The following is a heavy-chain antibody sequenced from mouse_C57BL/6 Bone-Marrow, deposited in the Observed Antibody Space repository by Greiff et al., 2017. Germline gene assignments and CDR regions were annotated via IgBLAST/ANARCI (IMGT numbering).Heavy chain of an antibody. CDR3: ARRDWDPYYAMDY. CDR2: ISSGSSTI. Sequence: EVKVEESGGGLVKPGGSLKLSCAASGFTFSDYGMHWVRQAPEKGLEWVAYISSGSSTIYYADTVKGRFTISRENAKNTLFLQMTSLRSEDTAMYYCARRDWDPYYAMDYWGQGTSVTVSS. D-gene: IGHD4-1*01. CDR1: GFTFSDYG. J-gene: IGHJ4*01. V-gene: IGHV5-17*01.